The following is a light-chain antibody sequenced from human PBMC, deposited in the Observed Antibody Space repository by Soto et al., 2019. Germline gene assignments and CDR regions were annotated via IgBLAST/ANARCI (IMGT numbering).Light chain of an antibody. J-gene: IGLJ2*01. Sequence: QSALTQPASVSGSPGQSITISCTGTTSDVGGYDYVSWYQQHPGKAPKLMIYAVSNRPSGVSNRFSGSKSGNTASLTISGLQAEDEADYYCSSYTVSSPVFGGGTKLTVL. CDR1: TSDVGGYDY. CDR2: AVS. CDR3: SSYTVSSPV. V-gene: IGLV2-14*01.